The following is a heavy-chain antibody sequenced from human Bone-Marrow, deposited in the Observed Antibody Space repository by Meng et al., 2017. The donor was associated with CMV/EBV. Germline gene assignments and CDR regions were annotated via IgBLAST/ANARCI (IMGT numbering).Heavy chain of an antibody. V-gene: IGHV1-2*02. D-gene: IGHD2-2*01. CDR1: GYTFTGYY. Sequence: ASVKVSCKASGYTFTGYYMHWVRQAPGQGLEWMGWINPNSGGTNYAQKFQGRVTMTRDTSITTAYMELNSLTSDDTAVYYCARDCVATCSTVYCHTGMGDWGQGTLVTVSS. J-gene: IGHJ4*02. CDR3: ARDCVATCSTVYCHTGMGD. CDR2: INPNSGGT.